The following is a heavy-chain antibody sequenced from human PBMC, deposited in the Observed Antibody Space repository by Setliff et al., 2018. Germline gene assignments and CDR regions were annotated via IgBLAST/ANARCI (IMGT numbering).Heavy chain of an antibody. CDR2: IFYSGST. D-gene: IGHD3-3*01. V-gene: IGHV4-59*12. J-gene: IGHJ4*02. Sequence: SETLSLTCSVSGGSISGYYWSWIRQPAGKGLEWIGYIFYSGSTNYNPSLKSRVTISVDTSKKQFSLKLSSVTAADTAVYYCARRYNFWSGYLDYWGQGTLVTVSS. CDR1: GGSISGYY. CDR3: ARRYNFWSGYLDY.